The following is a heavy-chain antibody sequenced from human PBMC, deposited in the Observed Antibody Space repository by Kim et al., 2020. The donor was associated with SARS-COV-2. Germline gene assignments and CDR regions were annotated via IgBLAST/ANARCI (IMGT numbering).Heavy chain of an antibody. V-gene: IGHV4-34*13. Sequence: PSHKSRGTISLATSKNQFSLKLSSVTAADTAVYYCARGRAQYYYYGMDVWGQGTTVTVSS. J-gene: IGHJ6*02. D-gene: IGHD1-26*01. CDR3: ARGRAQYYYYGMDV.